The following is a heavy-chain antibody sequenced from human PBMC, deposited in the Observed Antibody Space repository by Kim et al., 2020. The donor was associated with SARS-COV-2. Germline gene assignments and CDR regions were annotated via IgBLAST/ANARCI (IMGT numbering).Heavy chain of an antibody. J-gene: IGHJ4*02. CDR3: ASPIGPFSGLRLGITLAIGL. CDR1: GFTFSSYA. D-gene: IGHD1-20*01. CDR2: ISYDGSNK. V-gene: IGHV3-30-3*01. Sequence: GGSLRLSCAASGFTFSSYAMHWVRQAPGKGLEWVAVISYDGSNKYYADSVKGRFTISRDNSKNTRYLQMNSLRAEDTAVYYCASPIGPFSGLRLGITLAIGLWGEGTLVTVSS.